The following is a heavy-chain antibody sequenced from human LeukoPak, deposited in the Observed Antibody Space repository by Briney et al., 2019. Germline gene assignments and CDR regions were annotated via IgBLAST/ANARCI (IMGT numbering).Heavy chain of an antibody. D-gene: IGHD6-13*01. CDR3: ARDPRRISSSWYPYCDY. Sequence: ASVKVSCKASGYTFTSYYMHWVRQAPGQGLEWMGWINPNSGGTNYAQKFQGRVTMTRDTSISTAYMELSRLRSDDTAVYYCARDPRRISSSWYPYCDYWRQGNLVHVPS. J-gene: IGHJ4*02. V-gene: IGHV1-2*02. CDR1: GYTFTSYY. CDR2: INPNSGGT.